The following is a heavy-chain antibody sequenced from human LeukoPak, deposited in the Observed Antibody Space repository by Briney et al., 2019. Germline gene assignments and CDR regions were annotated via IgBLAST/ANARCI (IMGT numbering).Heavy chain of an antibody. D-gene: IGHD4-11*01. J-gene: IGHJ4*02. CDR3: AIPPYYDYSPYYFDY. CDR1: GYSFTSYW. CDR2: IYPGDSDT. V-gene: IGHV5-51*01. Sequence: GESLKISCKGSGYSFTSYWIGWVRQMPGKGLEWMGIIYPGDSDTRYSPSFQGQVTISADKSINTAYLQWNSLKASDTAMYYCAIPPYYDYSPYYFDYWGQGTLVTVSS.